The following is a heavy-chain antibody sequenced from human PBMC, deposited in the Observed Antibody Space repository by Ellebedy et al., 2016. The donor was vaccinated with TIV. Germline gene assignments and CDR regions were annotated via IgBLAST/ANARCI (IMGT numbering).Heavy chain of an antibody. J-gene: IGHJ5*02. CDR1: GYTFTAHY. V-gene: IGHV1-2*02. Sequence: AASVKVSCKASGYTFTAHYIHWVRQAPGEGLEWMGCINPDTGDTNSAQRFHGRVTMTRDTSTATAYMEVSRLKYEDTAIYFCARAKGRVVRGVIIGVFDPWGHGTLVTVSS. CDR3: ARAKGRVVRGVIIGVFDP. CDR2: INPDTGDT. D-gene: IGHD3-10*01.